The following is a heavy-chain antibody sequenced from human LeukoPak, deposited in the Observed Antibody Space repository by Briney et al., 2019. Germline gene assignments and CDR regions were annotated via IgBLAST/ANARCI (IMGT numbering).Heavy chain of an antibody. J-gene: IGHJ6*02. D-gene: IGHD6-13*01. V-gene: IGHV3-15*01. Sequence: GGSLRLSCAASGFTFSNAWMSWVRQAPGKGLEWVGRIKSKTDGGTTDYAAPVKDRFTISRDDSKNTLYLQMNSLKTEDTAVYYCTTDLSSPLYYYYGLDVWGQGTTVTVSS. CDR2: IKSKTDGGTT. CDR1: GFTFSNAW. CDR3: TTDLSSPLYYYYGLDV.